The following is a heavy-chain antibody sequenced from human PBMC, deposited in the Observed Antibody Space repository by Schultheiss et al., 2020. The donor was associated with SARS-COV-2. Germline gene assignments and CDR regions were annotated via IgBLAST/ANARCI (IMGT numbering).Heavy chain of an antibody. Sequence: ASVKVSCKASGYTFTSYGISWVRQAPGQGLEWMGGIIPIFGTANYAQKFQGRVTMTTDTSTSTAYMELRSLRSDDTAVYYCAREDSSGYYYSYWGQGTLVTVSS. V-gene: IGHV1-18*01. CDR1: GYTFTSYG. CDR3: AREDSSGYYYSY. D-gene: IGHD3-22*01. J-gene: IGHJ4*02. CDR2: IIPIFGTA.